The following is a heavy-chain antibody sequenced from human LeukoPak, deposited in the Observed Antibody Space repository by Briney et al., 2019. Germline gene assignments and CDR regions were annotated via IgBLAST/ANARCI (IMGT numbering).Heavy chain of an antibody. V-gene: IGHV4-59*01. CDR1: GVSISSYY. CDR3: ARYIVSYPHDAFDI. D-gene: IGHD1-26*01. J-gene: IGHJ3*02. CDR2: IYYSGST. Sequence: SETLSLTCTVSGVSISSYYWSWIRQPPGKGLEWIGYIYYSGSTSYNPSLKSRVTISVDTSKKQFSLKLSSVTAADTAFYYCARYIVSYPHDAFDIWGQGTVVTVSS.